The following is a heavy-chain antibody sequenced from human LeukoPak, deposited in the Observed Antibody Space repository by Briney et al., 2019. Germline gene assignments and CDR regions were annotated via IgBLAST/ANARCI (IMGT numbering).Heavy chain of an antibody. CDR2: IKQDGSEK. V-gene: IGHV3-7*01. CDR3: ARVRYRSDAFDI. D-gene: IGHD1-26*01. Sequence: GGSLRLSCAASGFIFSSYWMSWVRQAPGKGLEWVANIKQDGSEKHYVDSVKGRFTISRDNAKNSLYLQMNSLRVEDTAVYFCARVRYRSDAFDIWGQGTMVTVSS. J-gene: IGHJ3*02. CDR1: GFIFSSYW.